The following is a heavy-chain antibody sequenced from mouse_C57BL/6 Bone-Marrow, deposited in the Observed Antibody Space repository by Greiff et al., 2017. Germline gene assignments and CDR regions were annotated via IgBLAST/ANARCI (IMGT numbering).Heavy chain of an antibody. CDR3: ASLYDGYSAWFAY. Sequence: VQLQQSGAELARPGASVKLSCKASGYTFTSYGISWVKQRTGQGPEWIGEIYPRSGNTYYNEKFKGKATLTADKSSSTAYMELRSLTSEDSAVYFCASLYDGYSAWFAYWGQGTPVTVSA. D-gene: IGHD2-3*01. J-gene: IGHJ3*01. V-gene: IGHV1-81*01. CDR2: IYPRSGNT. CDR1: GYTFTSYG.